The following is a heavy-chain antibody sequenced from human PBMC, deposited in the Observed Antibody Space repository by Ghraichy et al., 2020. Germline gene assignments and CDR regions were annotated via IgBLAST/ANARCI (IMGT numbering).Heavy chain of an antibody. CDR3: VIYDGADHLAFQY. J-gene: IGHJ4*02. CDR2: ITHNGDEK. CDR1: GLSISRFT. Sequence: GGSLRLSCEVSGLSISRFTLHWIRRAPGKGLEWVALITHNGDEKTYRDSVEGRFTISRDNHKGSLYLQMNRLTTDDTGVYYWVIYDGADHLAFQYWGQGALVTVSS. D-gene: IGHD3-16*01. V-gene: IGHV3-30*14.